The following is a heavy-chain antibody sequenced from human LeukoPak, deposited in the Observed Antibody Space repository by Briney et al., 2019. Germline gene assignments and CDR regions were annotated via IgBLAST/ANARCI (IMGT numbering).Heavy chain of an antibody. D-gene: IGHD5-24*01. J-gene: IGHJ4*02. CDR1: GGSFSGYY. CDR2: INHGGST. CDR3: ARGTGYKVY. Sequence: SETLSLTCAVYGGSFSGYYWSWIRQPPGKWLEWIGEINHGGSTNYNPSLKSRVTISVDTSKNQFSLKLSSVTAADTAVYYCARGTGYKVYWGQGTLVTVSS. V-gene: IGHV4-34*01.